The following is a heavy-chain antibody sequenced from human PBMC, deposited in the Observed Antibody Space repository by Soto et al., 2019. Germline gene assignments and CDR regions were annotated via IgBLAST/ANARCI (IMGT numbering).Heavy chain of an antibody. D-gene: IGHD5-18*01. CDR1: GGTFSSYA. J-gene: IGHJ6*01. CDR3: ACVDTAMVYSYYYYGMDV. Sequence: SVKVSCKASGGTFSSYAISWVRQAPGQGLEWMGGIIPIFGTANYAQKFQGRVTITADESTSTAYMELSSLRSEDTAVYYCACVDTAMVYSYYYYGMDVCGQGTTVTVSS. V-gene: IGHV1-69*13. CDR2: IIPIFGTA.